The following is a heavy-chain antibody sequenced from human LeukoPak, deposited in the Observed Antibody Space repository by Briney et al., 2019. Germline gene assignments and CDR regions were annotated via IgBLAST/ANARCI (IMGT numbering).Heavy chain of an antibody. CDR2: IYYSGST. CDR1: AGSISSSSYS. CDR3: AKDKGDYVWGTYRPDY. V-gene: IGHV4-39*02. D-gene: IGHD3-16*02. J-gene: IGHJ4*02. Sequence: SETLSLTCTVSAGSISSSSYSWGWIRQPPGKGLEWIGSIYYSGSTNYNPSLKSRVSISVDASKNQFSLKLSSVTAADTAVYYCAKDKGDYVWGTYRPDYWGQGTLVTVSS.